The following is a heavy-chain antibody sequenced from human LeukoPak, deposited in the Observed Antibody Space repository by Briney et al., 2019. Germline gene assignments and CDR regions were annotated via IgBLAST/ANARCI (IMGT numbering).Heavy chain of an antibody. J-gene: IGHJ5*02. CDR2: INPNSGGT. Sequence: ASVTVSCKASGYTFTDYYMHWVRQAPGQGLEWMGWINPNSGGTNYAQEFQGRVTMTRDTSISTAYMELSRLRSDDTAVYYCARAAVVVPAAIGYNWFDPWGQGTLVTVSS. D-gene: IGHD2-2*02. V-gene: IGHV1-2*02. CDR3: ARAAVVVPAAIGYNWFDP. CDR1: GYTFTDYY.